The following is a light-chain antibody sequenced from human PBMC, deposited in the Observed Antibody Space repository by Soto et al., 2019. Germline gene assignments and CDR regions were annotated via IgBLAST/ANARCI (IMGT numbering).Light chain of an antibody. V-gene: IGKV1-9*01. CDR2: RAS. J-gene: IGKJ4*01. Sequence: DIQLTQSPPFLSASVGDRVSITCRASQGISNYVAWYQQNPGKAPQLLIFRASTLQSGVPSRFSGSGSGTEFPLTISGLQPEDFATYYCQQLNTYPLTSGGGTKVEIK. CDR1: QGISNY. CDR3: QQLNTYPLT.